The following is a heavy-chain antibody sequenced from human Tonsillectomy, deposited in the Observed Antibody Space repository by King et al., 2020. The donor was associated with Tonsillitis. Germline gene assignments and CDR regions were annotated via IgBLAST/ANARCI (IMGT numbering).Heavy chain of an antibody. V-gene: IGHV2-70*01. J-gene: IGHJ3*02. CDR3: ARISGDALRAFDI. CDR1: GFSLSTTGMC. Sequence: VTLQESGPALVKPPQTLTLTCTFSGFSLSTTGMCVNWIRQPPGKALEWLALIDWVDDKFYSTSLKTRLTISRDTSKNQVVLTMTNMDPVDTATYYCARISGDALRAFDIWGHGTMVTVSS. CDR2: IDWVDDK. D-gene: IGHD7-27*01.